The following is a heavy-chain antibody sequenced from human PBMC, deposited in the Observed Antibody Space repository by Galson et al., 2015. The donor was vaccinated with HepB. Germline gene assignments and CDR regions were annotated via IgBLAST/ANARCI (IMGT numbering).Heavy chain of an antibody. CDR1: GYTFTYRY. D-gene: IGHD4-11*01. V-gene: IGHV1-45*02. Sequence: SVKVSCKASGYTFTYRYLHWVRQAPGQALEWMGWITPFNGNTKSAQKFQDRITITRDRSMSTAYMELSSLRSADTAMYYCAWGGYSNTFDFWGQGTLVTVSS. J-gene: IGHJ4*02. CDR3: AWGGYSNTFDF. CDR2: ITPFNGNT.